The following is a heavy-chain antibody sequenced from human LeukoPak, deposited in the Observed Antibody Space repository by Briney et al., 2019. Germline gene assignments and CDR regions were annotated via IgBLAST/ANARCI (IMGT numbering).Heavy chain of an antibody. CDR1: GFTVSDNY. J-gene: IGHJ5*02. CDR2: IYSGGNT. V-gene: IGHV3-53*05. Sequence: GGSLRLSCAASGFTVSDNYMSWVRQAPGKGLEWVSVIYSGGNTYYADSVKGRLTISRDNSKNMLYLQMNNLRTEDTAVYYCARGVQSEPWGQGTLVTVSS. CDR3: ARGVQSEP.